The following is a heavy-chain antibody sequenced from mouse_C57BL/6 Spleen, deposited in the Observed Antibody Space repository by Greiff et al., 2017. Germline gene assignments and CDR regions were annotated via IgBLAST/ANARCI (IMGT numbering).Heavy chain of an antibody. CDR2: ISSGSSTI. CDR1: GFTFSDYG. D-gene: IGHD1-1*01. Sequence: EVKLMESGGGLVKPGGSLKLSCAASGFTFSDYGMHWVRQAPETGLEWVAYISSGSSTIYYADTVKGRFTIYRDNAKNTLFLQMTSLRSEDTAMYYCAREDYYGSSYAMDYWGQGTSVTVAS. V-gene: IGHV5-17*01. CDR3: AREDYYGSSYAMDY. J-gene: IGHJ4*01.